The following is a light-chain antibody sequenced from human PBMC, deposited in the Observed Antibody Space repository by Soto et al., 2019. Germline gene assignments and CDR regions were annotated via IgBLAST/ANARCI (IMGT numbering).Light chain of an antibody. V-gene: IGLV2-14*01. CDR3: SSYTSSSTLIHVV. CDR2: DVS. J-gene: IGLJ2*01. CDR1: SSDVGGYNY. Sequence: QSALTQPASVSGSPGQSITISCTGTSSDVGGYNYVSWYQQHPGKAPKLMIYDVSNRPSGVSNRFSGSKSGNTASLTISGLQAEDEADYYCSSYTSSSTLIHVVFGGGTQLTV.